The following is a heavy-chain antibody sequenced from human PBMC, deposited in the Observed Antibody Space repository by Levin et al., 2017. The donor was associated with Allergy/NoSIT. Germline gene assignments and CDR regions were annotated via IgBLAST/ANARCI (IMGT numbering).Heavy chain of an antibody. D-gene: IGHD3-10*01. V-gene: IGHV3-23*01. CDR2: ISGSGGST. CDR3: AKDGLWFGEG. J-gene: IGHJ4*02. Sequence: KGLEWVSAISGSGGSTYYADSVKGRFTISRDNSKNTLYLQMNSLRAEDTAVYYCAKDGLWFGEGWGQGTLVTVSS.